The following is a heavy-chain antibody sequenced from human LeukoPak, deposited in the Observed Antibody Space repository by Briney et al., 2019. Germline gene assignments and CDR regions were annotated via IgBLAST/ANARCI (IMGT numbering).Heavy chain of an antibody. CDR3: ARILYYDSSGPPDY. D-gene: IGHD3-22*01. CDR2: ISAYNGDT. CDR1: GYTFATYG. Sequence: GASVKVSCKASGYTFATYGISWVRQAPGQALEWMGWISAYNGDTNYAQRLQGRVTMTTDTSTSTAYMELRSLRSDDTAVYYCARILYYDSSGPPDYWGQGTLVTVSS. V-gene: IGHV1-18*01. J-gene: IGHJ4*02.